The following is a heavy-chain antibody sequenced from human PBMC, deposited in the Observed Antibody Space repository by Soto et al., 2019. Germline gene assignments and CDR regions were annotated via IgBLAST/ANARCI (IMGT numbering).Heavy chain of an antibody. J-gene: IGHJ4*02. D-gene: IGHD2-15*01. CDR2: ISAYNGNT. V-gene: IGHV1-18*01. Sequence: ASVKVSCKASGYTFTSYCISWVRQAPGQGLECMGWISAYNGNTNYAQKLQGRVTMTTDTSTSTAYMEVRSLRSDDTAVYYCARSPRPRWYFDYRGQGTLVTVSS. CDR1: GYTFTSYC. CDR3: ARSPRPRWYFDY.